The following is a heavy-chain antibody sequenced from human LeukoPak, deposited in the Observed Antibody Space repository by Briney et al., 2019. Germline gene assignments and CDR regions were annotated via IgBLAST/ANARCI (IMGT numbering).Heavy chain of an antibody. CDR2: INHSGST. D-gene: IGHD5-12*01. CDR3: AREWPYYYYMDV. J-gene: IGHJ6*03. V-gene: IGHV4-34*01. CDR1: GGSFSGYY. Sequence: SETLSLTCAVYGGSFSGYYWSWIRQPPGKGLEWIGEINHSGSTNYNPSLKSRVTISVDTSKNQFSLKLSSVTAADTAVYYCAREWPYYYYMDVWGKGTTVTVSS.